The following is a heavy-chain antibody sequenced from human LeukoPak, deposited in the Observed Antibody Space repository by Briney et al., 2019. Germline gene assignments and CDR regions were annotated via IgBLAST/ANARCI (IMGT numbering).Heavy chain of an antibody. J-gene: IGHJ6*03. CDR3: ARPIFGVVRSYYYYMDV. D-gene: IGHD3-3*01. CDR1: GFTLSSYS. V-gene: IGHV3-21*01. Sequence: GGSLRLSCAASGFTLSSYSMNWVRQAPGRGGEGVSPISRSISYIYYADSVKGRFTISRDNAKNSLYLQMNSVRAEDTAVYYCARPIFGVVRSYYYYMDVWGKGTTVTVSS. CDR2: ISRSISYI.